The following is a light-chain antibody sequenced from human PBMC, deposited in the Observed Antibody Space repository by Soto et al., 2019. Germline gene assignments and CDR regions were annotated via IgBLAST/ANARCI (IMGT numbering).Light chain of an antibody. V-gene: IGKV3-20*01. CDR3: QQYGSSPLT. CDR2: GAS. Sequence: EIVLTQSPATLSLSPGERATLSCRASENVRTFVDWYQQKPGQAPRLLIYGASSRATGIPDRFSGSGSGTDFTLTISRLEPEDFAVYYCQQYGSSPLTFGGGTKVDIK. CDR1: ENVRTF. J-gene: IGKJ4*01.